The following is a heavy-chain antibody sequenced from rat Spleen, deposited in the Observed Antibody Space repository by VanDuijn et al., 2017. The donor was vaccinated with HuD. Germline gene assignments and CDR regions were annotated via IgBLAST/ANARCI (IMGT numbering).Heavy chain of an antibody. J-gene: IGHJ2*01. CDR3: AVAGYGY. D-gene: IGHD4-3*01. CDR1: GFTFSKYW. V-gene: IGHV5-58*01. Sequence: EVQLVETGGGLVQPGRSLKLSCVASGFTFSKYWMYWVRQAPGKGLEWVSSISSDGFNTYYPDSVKGRFTISRANSANTVCLQMNSLTSEDTATYYCAVAGYGYWGQGVMVTVSS. CDR2: ISSDGFNT.